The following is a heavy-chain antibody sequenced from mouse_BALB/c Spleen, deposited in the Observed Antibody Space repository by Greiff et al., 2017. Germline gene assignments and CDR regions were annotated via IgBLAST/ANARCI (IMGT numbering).Heavy chain of an antibody. CDR1: GYAFSSSW. J-gene: IGHJ4*01. D-gene: IGHD2-2*01. V-gene: IGHV1-82*01. CDR3: ARRGGVWLRDAMDY. CDR2: IYPGDGDT. Sequence: QVQLQQSGPELVKPGASVKISCKASGYAFSSSWMNWVKQRPGQGLEWIGRIYPGDGDTNYNGKFKGKATLTADKSSSTAYMQLSSLTSVDSAVYFCARRGGVWLRDAMDYWGQGTSVTVSS.